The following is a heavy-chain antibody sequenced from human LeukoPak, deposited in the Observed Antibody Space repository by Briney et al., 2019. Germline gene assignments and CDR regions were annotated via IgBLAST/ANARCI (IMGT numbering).Heavy chain of an antibody. D-gene: IGHD3-10*01. CDR2: IRSKANSYAT. J-gene: IGHJ4*02. Sequence: PGGSLRLSCAASGFTFSGSAMHWVRQASGKGLEWVGRIRSKANSYATAYAASVKGRFTISRDDSKNTAYLQMNSLKTEDTAVYYCAKDRRAGSYDYWGQGTLVTVSS. V-gene: IGHV3-73*01. CDR3: AKDRRAGSYDY. CDR1: GFTFSGSA.